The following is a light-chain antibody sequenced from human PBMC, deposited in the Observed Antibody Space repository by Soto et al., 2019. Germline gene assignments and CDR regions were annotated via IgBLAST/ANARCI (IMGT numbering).Light chain of an antibody. CDR3: QQYNSYST. Sequence: DIQMTQSPSNLSASLGDRVTITCRASQSISSWLAWYQQKPVNAPKLLIYDASSLESGVPSRFSGSGSGTEFTLTISSLQPDDFATYYCQQYNSYSTFGQGTKVEIK. CDR2: DAS. J-gene: IGKJ1*01. V-gene: IGKV1-5*01. CDR1: QSISSW.